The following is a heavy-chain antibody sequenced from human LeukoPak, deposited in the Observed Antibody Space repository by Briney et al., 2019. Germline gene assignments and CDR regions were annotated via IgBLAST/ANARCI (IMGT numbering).Heavy chain of an antibody. J-gene: IGHJ4*02. V-gene: IGHV1-46*01. CDR3: ARACLGIDYFDY. CDR2: INPSGGST. Sequence: ASVKVSCKASGYTFTSYYMHWVRQAPGQGLEWMGIINPSGGSTSYAQKFQGRVTMTRDTSTSTVYMELSSLGSEDTAVYYCARACLGIDYFDYWGQGTLVTVSS. CDR1: GYTFTSYY. D-gene: IGHD7-27*01.